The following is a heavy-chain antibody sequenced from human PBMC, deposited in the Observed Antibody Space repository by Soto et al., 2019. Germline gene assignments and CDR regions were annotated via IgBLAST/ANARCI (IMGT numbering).Heavy chain of an antibody. Sequence: SVKVSCKASGGTFSSYAIRWVRPAPGQGLEWMEGIIPILGTANNAQKFRGRVTITTDKSKSTAYMGLSSLRSEDTAVYYCARYSTLHIVAGSWGQGTLVTVSS. CDR1: GGTFSSYA. D-gene: IGHD2-21*01. V-gene: IGHV1-69*10. J-gene: IGHJ4*02. CDR3: ARYSTLHIVAGS. CDR2: IIPILGTA.